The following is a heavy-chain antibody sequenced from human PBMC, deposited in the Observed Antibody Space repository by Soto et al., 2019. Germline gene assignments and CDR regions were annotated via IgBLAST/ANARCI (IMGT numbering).Heavy chain of an antibody. CDR3: ARIRRNDGGYDY. CDR2: ITSNGGTT. CDR1: GFTFSSYQ. J-gene: IGHJ4*02. Sequence: EVQLVESGGGLVQPGGSLRLSCAASGFTFSSYQMHWVRQAPGKGLEYVSAITSNGGTTFYANSVKGRFAISRDNSKNTLYLQMGSLRAEDMAVYYCARIRRNDGGYDYWGQGTLVTVSS. V-gene: IGHV3-64*01. D-gene: IGHD4-17*01.